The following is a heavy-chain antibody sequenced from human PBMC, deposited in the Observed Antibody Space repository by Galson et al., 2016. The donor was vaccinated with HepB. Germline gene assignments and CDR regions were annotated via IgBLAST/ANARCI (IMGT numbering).Heavy chain of an antibody. Sequence: SLRLSCAGSGFTFSLAWMTWVRQAPGKGLEWVGRMKSKGSGGTTDYAAPVQGRFSIARDDSKNELYLQMNSLTTEDTAVYYCIHDWDYNYGMNVWGQGTTVTVSS. D-gene: IGHD3-9*01. CDR3: IHDWDYNYGMNV. V-gene: IGHV3-15*01. CDR2: MKSKGSGGTT. CDR1: GFTFSLAW. J-gene: IGHJ6*02.